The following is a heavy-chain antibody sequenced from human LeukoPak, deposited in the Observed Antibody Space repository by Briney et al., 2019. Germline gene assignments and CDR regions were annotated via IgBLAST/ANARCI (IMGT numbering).Heavy chain of an antibody. D-gene: IGHD7-27*01. V-gene: IGHV3-23*01. J-gene: IGHJ4*02. Sequence: GGSLRLSCAASGFTFSSYTMNWVRQAPGKGLEWVSAISGSGDITYYADSVKGRFTIPRDNSKNTLYLQVNSLRAEDTAVYYCARDGANRGIYFDYWGQGTLVTVSS. CDR3: ARDGANRGIYFDY. CDR2: ISGSGDIT. CDR1: GFTFSSYT.